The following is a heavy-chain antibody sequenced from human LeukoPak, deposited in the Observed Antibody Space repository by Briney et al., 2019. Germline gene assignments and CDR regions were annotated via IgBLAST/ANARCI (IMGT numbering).Heavy chain of an antibody. D-gene: IGHD3-10*01. J-gene: IGHJ5*02. CDR1: GGSINSGGYY. Sequence: PSQTLSLTCAVSGGSINSGGYYWSWIRQHPGKGLECIGSIDYTGNTYYNPSLKSRLNISVDTSKNPFSLKLSSVTAEDTALYYCARGVGVGVLPVKYNWFDPWGQGTLVTVSS. CDR3: ARGVGVGVLPVKYNWFDP. V-gene: IGHV4-31*11. CDR2: IDYTGNT.